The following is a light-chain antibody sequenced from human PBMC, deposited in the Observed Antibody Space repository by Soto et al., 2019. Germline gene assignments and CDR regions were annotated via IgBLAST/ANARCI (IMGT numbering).Light chain of an antibody. J-gene: IGLJ1*01. CDR1: STDVGAYNY. CDR2: DVS. CDR3: SSYAGSNVHYV. Sequence: QSALTQPASVSGSPGQSITISCTGTSTDVGAYNYVSWYQHHPDKAPELLLYDVSDRPSGVSDRFSGSKSGNTASLTISRLQAEAEADYYCSSYAGSNVHYVFGTGTKLTVL. V-gene: IGLV2-14*03.